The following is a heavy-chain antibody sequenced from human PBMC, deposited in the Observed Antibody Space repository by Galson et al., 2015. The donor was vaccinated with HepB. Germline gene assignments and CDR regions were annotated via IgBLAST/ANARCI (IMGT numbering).Heavy chain of an antibody. J-gene: IGHJ6*02. CDR2: FDPEDGET. V-gene: IGHV1-24*01. CDR3: ATRGVEEATVTRGYYYYGMDV. Sequence: SVKVSCKVSGYTLTELSMHWVRQAPGKGLEWMGGFDPEDGETIYAQKFQGRVTMTEDTSTDTAYMELSSLRSEDTAVYYCATRGVEEATVTRGYYYYGMDVWGQGTTVTVSS. D-gene: IGHD4-11*01. CDR1: GYTLTELS.